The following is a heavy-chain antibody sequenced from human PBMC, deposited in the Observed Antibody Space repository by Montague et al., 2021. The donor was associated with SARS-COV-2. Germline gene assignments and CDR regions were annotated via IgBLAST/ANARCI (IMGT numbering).Heavy chain of an antibody. CDR2: IYYSGST. CDR3: ARVGRQQLVRLSGMDV. J-gene: IGHJ6*02. Sequence: SETLSLTCTVSGGSISSSSYYWGWIRQPPRKGLEWIGSIYYSGSTYYNPSLESRVTISVDTSKNQFSLKLSSVTAADTAVYYCARVGRQQLVRLSGMDVWGQGTTVTVSS. D-gene: IGHD6-13*01. CDR1: GGSISSSSYY. V-gene: IGHV4-39*07.